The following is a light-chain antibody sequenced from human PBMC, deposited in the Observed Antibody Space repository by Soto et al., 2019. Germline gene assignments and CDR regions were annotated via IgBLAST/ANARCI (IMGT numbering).Light chain of an antibody. Sequence: EIVMTQSPLTLSVSPGERATLSCRASQNININLAWYQQRPGQAPRVLIYGASSRASGILDRFSGSGSGTDFTLTINRLEPDDFAFYYCQQYKDWPPLTFGGGTRVEIK. CDR2: GAS. CDR3: QQYKDWPPLT. J-gene: IGKJ4*01. CDR1: QNININ. V-gene: IGKV3D-15*01.